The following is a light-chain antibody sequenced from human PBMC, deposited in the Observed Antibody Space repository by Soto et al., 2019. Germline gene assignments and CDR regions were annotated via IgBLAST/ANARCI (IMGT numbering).Light chain of an antibody. CDR1: QSISNY. V-gene: IGKV1-39*01. CDR3: QQSHSVPRT. Sequence: DIQMTQSPSSLSESVGDRVTITCRASQSISNYLNWYQQKPGRAPKVLIYAASSLQSGVPSMFSGSGSGTDFRLTISSLQREDFATYYCQQSHSVPRTFGPGTRVEIK. J-gene: IGKJ1*01. CDR2: AAS.